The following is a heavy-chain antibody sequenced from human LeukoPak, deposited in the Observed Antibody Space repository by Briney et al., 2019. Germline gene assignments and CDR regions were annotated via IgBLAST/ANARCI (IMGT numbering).Heavy chain of an antibody. CDR2: ISGSGYST. CDR3: AKDRDTYYYDSAGPGPDAFDI. V-gene: IGHV3-23*01. Sequence: PGGSLRLSCAASGLIVTRNYMSWVRQAPGKGLEWVSTISGSGYSTYYADSVKGRFTISRDNSKNTLYLQMNSLRAEDTAVYYCAKDRDTYYYDSAGPGPDAFDIWGQGTMVTV. D-gene: IGHD3-22*01. CDR1: GLIVTRNY. J-gene: IGHJ3*02.